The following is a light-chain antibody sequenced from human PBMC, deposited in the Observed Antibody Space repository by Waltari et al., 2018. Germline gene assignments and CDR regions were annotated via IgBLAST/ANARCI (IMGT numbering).Light chain of an antibody. V-gene: IGLV2-8*01. J-gene: IGLJ3*02. CDR1: SSDVGAHNF. CDR2: GVN. Sequence: QSALTQPPSASGSPGQSVTISCTGTSSDVGAHNFVSWYQQHPGKAPKLMIYGVNKRPSGVPDRFSGSKSGNTASLTVSGLQAEDEADYYGDSFARSTYTGSDTWVFGGGTKLTVL. CDR3: DSFARSTYTGSDTWV.